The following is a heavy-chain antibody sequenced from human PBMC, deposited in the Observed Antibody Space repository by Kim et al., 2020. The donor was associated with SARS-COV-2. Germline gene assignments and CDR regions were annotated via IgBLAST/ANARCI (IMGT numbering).Heavy chain of an antibody. CDR1: GYSFTTYT. J-gene: IGHJ4*02. Sequence: ASVKVSCKASGYSFTTYTVDWVRQAPGQGLEWMGWINTETGNPTYAPGFTGRFVFSLDTSVSTAYLQIDSLRAEDTAVYYCARVQAIIKADLDYWGQGTLVTVSS. V-gene: IGHV7-4-1*01. CDR2: INTETGNP. CDR3: ARVQAIIKADLDY. D-gene: IGHD5-18*01.